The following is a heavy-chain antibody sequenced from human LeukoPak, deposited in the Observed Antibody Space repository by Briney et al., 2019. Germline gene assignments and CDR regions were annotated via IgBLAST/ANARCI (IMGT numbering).Heavy chain of an antibody. D-gene: IGHD7-27*01. CDR2: IIPIFGTA. Sequence: VASVKVSCKASGGTFSSYAISLVRQAPGQGLEWMGRIIPIFGTANYAQKFQGRVTITTDESTSTAYMELSSLRSEDTAVYYCARDPSPLSGEFDYWGQGTLVTVSS. CDR3: ARDPSPLSGEFDY. CDR1: GGTFSSYA. J-gene: IGHJ4*02. V-gene: IGHV1-69*05.